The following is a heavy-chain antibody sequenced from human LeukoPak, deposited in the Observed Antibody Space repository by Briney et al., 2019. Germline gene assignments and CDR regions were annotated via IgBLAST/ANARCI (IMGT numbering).Heavy chain of an antibody. V-gene: IGHV1-46*01. CDR2: INPSGGST. CDR1: GYTFTSYY. Sequence: ASVKVSCKASGYTFTSYYMHWVRQAPGQGLEWMGIINPSGGSTSYAQKFQGRVTMTRDTSTSTVYMDLSSLTAEDTAVYYCARGIPLGYCTYGVCYPPYYFDFWGQGTLVTASS. J-gene: IGHJ4*02. D-gene: IGHD2-8*01. CDR3: ARGIPLGYCTYGVCYPPYYFDF.